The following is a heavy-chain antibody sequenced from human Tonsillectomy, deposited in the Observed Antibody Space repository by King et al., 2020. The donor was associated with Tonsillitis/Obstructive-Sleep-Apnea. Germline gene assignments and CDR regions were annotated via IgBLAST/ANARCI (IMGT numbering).Heavy chain of an antibody. D-gene: IGHD3-9*01. CDR3: ARARDWLSNWXXX. CDR2: ISWNSGSI. V-gene: IGHV3-9*01. Sequence: VQLVESGGGLVQPGRSLRLSCAASGFTFDDYAMHWVRQAPGKGLEWVSGISWNSGSIGYADSVKGRFTISRDNAKNSLYLQMNSLRAEDTAVYYCARARDWLSNWXXXXXQGTLVTVSS. CDR1: GFTFDDYA. J-gene: IGHJ5*02.